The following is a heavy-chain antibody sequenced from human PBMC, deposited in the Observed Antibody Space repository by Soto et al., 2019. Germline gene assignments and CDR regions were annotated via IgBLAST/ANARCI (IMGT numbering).Heavy chain of an antibody. J-gene: IGHJ4*02. CDR2: ISGSGGST. Sequence: EVQLLESGGGLVQPGGSLRLSCAASGFTFSSYAMSWVRQAPGKGLEWVSAISGSGGSTYYADSVKGRFTISRDNSKNTLYLQMNSLRAEETAVYYCAKDLISYIVGASRLDWGGAIFDYWGQGTLVTVSS. V-gene: IGHV3-23*01. CDR1: GFTFSSYA. D-gene: IGHD1-26*01. CDR3: AKDLISYIVGASRLDWGGAIFDY.